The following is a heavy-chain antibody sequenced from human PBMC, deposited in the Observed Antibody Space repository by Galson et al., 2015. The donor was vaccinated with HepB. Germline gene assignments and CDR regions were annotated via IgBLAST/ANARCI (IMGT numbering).Heavy chain of an antibody. CDR2: INHSGST. Sequence: ETLSLTCAVYGGSFSGYYWSWIRPPPGKGLEWIGEINHSGSTNYNPSLKSRVTISVDTSKNQFSLKLSSVTAADTAVYYCARFLDWGDYFDYWGQGTLVTVSS. CDR1: GGSFSGYY. V-gene: IGHV4-34*01. J-gene: IGHJ4*02. CDR3: ARFLDWGDYFDY. D-gene: IGHD7-27*01.